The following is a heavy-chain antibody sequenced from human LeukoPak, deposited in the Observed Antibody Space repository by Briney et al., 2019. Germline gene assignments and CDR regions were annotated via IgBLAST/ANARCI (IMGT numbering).Heavy chain of an antibody. CDR1: GFTFSSYA. J-gene: IGHJ4*02. V-gene: IGHV3-30-3*01. CDR3: ARDPVAVAGTCPDY. Sequence: GGSLRLSCAASGFTFSSYAMHWVRQAPGKGLEWVAVISYDGSNKYYADSVKGRFTISRDNSKNTLYLQMNSLRAEDTAVYYCARDPVAVAGTCPDYGGEGTLVTVSS. D-gene: IGHD6-19*01. CDR2: ISYDGSNK.